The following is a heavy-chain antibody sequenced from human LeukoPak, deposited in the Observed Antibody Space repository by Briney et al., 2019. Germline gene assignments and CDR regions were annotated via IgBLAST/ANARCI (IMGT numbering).Heavy chain of an antibody. J-gene: IGHJ6*03. CDR1: GFTFSSYS. V-gene: IGHV3-48*01. D-gene: IGHD1-26*01. CDR2: ISSSSSTI. CDR3: ARDGWELLPSYYYYYMDV. Sequence: GGSLRLSCGASGFTFSSYSMNWVRQAPGKGLEWVSYISSSSSTIYYADSVKGRFTISRDNAKNSLYLQMNSLRAEDTAVYYCARDGWELLPSYYYYYMDVWGKGTTVTVSS.